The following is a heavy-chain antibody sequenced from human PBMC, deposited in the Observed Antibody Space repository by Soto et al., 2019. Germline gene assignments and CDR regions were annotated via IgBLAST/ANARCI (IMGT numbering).Heavy chain of an antibody. D-gene: IGHD3-10*01. Sequence: QITLKESGPTLVKPTQTLTLTCIFSGFSIKTSGVGVGWIRQPPGKALEWLALIYWDDDKSYSPSLKSRLTITNDTSKKQLVLIMTSVYPVDTATYYCPHSDYYGSWYVDYWGQGTLVTVSS. V-gene: IGHV2-5*02. CDR3: PHSDYYGSWYVDY. J-gene: IGHJ4*02. CDR2: IYWDDDK. CDR1: GFSIKTSGVG.